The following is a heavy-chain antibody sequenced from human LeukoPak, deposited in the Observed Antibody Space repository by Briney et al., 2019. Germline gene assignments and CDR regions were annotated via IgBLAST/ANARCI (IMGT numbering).Heavy chain of an antibody. Sequence: GGSLRLSCAASGFTFSSYSMNWVRQAPGKGLEWVANIKQDGSEKDYVGSVKGRFTISRDNAKNSLYLQMNSLRAEDTAVYYCARALGWLPENYWGQGTLVTVSS. CDR2: IKQDGSEK. J-gene: IGHJ4*02. CDR1: GFTFSSYS. D-gene: IGHD5-24*01. CDR3: ARALGWLPENY. V-gene: IGHV3-7*01.